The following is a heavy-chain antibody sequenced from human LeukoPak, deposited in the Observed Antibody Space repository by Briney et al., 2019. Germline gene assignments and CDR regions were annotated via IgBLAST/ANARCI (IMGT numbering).Heavy chain of an antibody. D-gene: IGHD6-19*01. J-gene: IGHJ4*02. CDR3: VRVGSVAGSDYLDY. Sequence: GGSLRLSCVVSGLTFSDHFLDWVRQAPGKGLEWVGRSRNKAKSYTTEYAASVKGRFTISRDDSKNSLYLQMNSLKTEDTAVYYCVRVGSVAGSDYLDYWGQGTLVTVSS. CDR1: GLTFSDHF. CDR2: SRNKAKSYTT. V-gene: IGHV3-72*01.